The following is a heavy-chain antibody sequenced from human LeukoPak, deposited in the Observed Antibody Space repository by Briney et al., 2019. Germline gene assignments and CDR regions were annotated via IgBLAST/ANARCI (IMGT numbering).Heavy chain of an antibody. J-gene: IGHJ4*02. D-gene: IGHD2-2*03. CDR3: ARDLRLGYEGFDY. Sequence: QTGGSLRLSXAASGFTFSSYEMNWVRQAPGKGLEWVSYISSSGSTIYYADSVKGRFTISRDNTKDSLYLQMNSLRAEDTAVYYCARDLRLGYEGFDYWGQGTLVTVSS. CDR2: ISSSGSTI. V-gene: IGHV3-48*03. CDR1: GFTFSSYE.